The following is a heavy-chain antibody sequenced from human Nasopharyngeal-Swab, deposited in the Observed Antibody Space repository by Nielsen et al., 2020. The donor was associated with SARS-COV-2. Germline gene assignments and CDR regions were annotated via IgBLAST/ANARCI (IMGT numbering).Heavy chain of an antibody. Sequence: GESLKISCAPSGFTFSATGMHWVRQAPGKGLEWVSVISNDGSKKYYVDSVKGRFTTSRDNSKNTVYLQMNSLRAEDTAVYYCAKDPLLGFSFGRMEVWGQGTTVTVSS. CDR3: AKDPLLGFSFGRMEV. CDR1: GFTFSATG. CDR2: ISNDGSKK. J-gene: IGHJ6*02. D-gene: IGHD2/OR15-2a*01. V-gene: IGHV3-30*18.